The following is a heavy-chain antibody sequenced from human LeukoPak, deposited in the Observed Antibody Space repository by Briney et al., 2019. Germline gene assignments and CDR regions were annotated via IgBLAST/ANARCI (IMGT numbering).Heavy chain of an antibody. CDR1: GGSVSSGSNY. V-gene: IGHV4-61*01. CDR2: IYYSGST. D-gene: IGHD2-15*01. CDR3: ARGTHCSGGSCYHFDY. Sequence: SETLSLTYTVSGGSVSSGSNYWSWIRQPPGKGLERIGYIYYSGSTNYNPSLKSRATISVDTSKNQFSLKLSSVTAADTAVYYCARGTHCSGGSCYHFDYWGQGTLVTVSS. J-gene: IGHJ4*02.